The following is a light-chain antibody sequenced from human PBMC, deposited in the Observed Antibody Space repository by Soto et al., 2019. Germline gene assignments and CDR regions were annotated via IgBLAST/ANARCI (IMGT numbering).Light chain of an antibody. CDR2: GAS. V-gene: IGKV3-15*01. J-gene: IGKJ2*01. CDR1: QSVAYN. CDR3: QQYATSPST. Sequence: EILMTQSPVPLSVSPGESATLSCRASQSVAYNLAWYQQKPGQAPRLLIYGASTRATDIPARFSGSGFGTEFTLTINSLQSEDFAVYYCQQYATSPSTFGQGTKLEIK.